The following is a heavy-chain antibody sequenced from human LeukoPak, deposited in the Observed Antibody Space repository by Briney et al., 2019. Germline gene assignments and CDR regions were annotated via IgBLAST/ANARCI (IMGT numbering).Heavy chain of an antibody. CDR2: ISHSGTT. V-gene: IGHV4-59*12. CDR1: GGSISSYS. Sequence: SETLSLTCIVSGGSISSYSWNWIRQSPGKGLEWVGYISHSGTTSYNSSLKSRVTISVDKSKNQFSLKLTSVTAADTAMYYCARLDNWFDPWGQGTLVTVSS. J-gene: IGHJ5*02. CDR3: ARLDNWFDP.